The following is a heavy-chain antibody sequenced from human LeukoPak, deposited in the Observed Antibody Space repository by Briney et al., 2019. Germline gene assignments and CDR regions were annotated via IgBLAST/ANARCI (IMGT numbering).Heavy chain of an antibody. CDR3: ARGSRMVRGVIISRYYYYYMDV. CDR1: GYTFTSYG. CDR2: ISAYNGNT. D-gene: IGHD3-10*01. J-gene: IGHJ6*03. Sequence: ASVKVSCKASGYTFTSYGISWVRQAPGQGLEWMGWISAYNGNTNYAQKLQGRVTMTTETSTSTAYMGLSSLRSEDTAVYYCARGSRMVRGVIISRYYYYYMDVWGKGTTVTISS. V-gene: IGHV1-18*01.